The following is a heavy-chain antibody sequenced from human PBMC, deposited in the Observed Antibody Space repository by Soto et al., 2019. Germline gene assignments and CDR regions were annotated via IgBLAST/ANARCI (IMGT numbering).Heavy chain of an antibody. Sequence: PGGSLRLSCAASGFTFSSYGMHWVRQAPGKGLEWVAVISYDGSNKYYADSVKGRFTISRDSSKNTLYLQMNSLRAEDTAVYYCAKFDGSRFEGWFDPWGQGTLVTVSS. CDR2: ISYDGSNK. J-gene: IGHJ5*02. D-gene: IGHD3-3*01. CDR1: GFTFSSYG. CDR3: AKFDGSRFEGWFDP. V-gene: IGHV3-30*18.